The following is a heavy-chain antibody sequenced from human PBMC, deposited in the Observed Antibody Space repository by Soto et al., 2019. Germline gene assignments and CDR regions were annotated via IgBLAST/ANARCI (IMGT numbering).Heavy chain of an antibody. Sequence: PRLSCAASGFTFSGSAMHWVRQASGKGLEWVGRIRSKANSYATAYAASVKGRFTISRDDSKNTAYLQMNSLKTEDTAVYYCTKGYNWNDGPAGYWGQGTLVTVSS. D-gene: IGHD1-20*01. CDR3: TKGYNWNDGPAGY. J-gene: IGHJ4*02. CDR2: IRSKANSYAT. CDR1: GFTFSGSA. V-gene: IGHV3-73*01.